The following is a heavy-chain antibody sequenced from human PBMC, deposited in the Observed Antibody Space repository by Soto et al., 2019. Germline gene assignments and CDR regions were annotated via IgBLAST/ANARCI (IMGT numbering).Heavy chain of an antibody. CDR1: GFTFSNFW. D-gene: IGHD5-18*01. V-gene: IGHV3-74*03. CDR3: ATLNSFGSDY. Sequence: GGSLRLSCAASGFTFSNFWMHWDRQAPGKGLVWVSRIYSDGSGAMYADSVKGRFTISRDNAKSTLYLQMNSLRPEDTAVYYCATLNSFGSDYWGRGTLVTVSS. J-gene: IGHJ4*02. CDR2: IYSDGSGA.